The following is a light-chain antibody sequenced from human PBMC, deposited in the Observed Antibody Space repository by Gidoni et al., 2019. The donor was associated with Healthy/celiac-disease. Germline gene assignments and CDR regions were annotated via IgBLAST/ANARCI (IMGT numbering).Light chain of an antibody. CDR3: QQYKNWPQLT. Sequence: EIVMTQSPASLSVSPGERATLSCRARQSVSSNLAWYQQKPGQAPRLLIYGASTRATGIPARFSGSWSRTEFTLSISSLQSEEFAVYYCQQYKNWPQLTFGGGTKVEIK. J-gene: IGKJ4*01. V-gene: IGKV3-15*01. CDR1: QSVSSN. CDR2: GAS.